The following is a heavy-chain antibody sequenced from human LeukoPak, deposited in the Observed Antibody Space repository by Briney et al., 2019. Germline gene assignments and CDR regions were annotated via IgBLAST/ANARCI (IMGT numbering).Heavy chain of an antibody. CDR1: GFTFSSYS. D-gene: IGHD5-12*01. CDR3: ARVAATTMSYYYYYGMDV. V-gene: IGHV3-21*01. Sequence: GGSLRLSCAASGFTFSSYSMNWVRQAPGKGLGWVSSISSSSSYIYYADSVKGRFTISRDNAKNSLYLQMNSLRAEDTAVYYCARVAATTMSYYYYYGMDVWGKGTTVTVSS. CDR2: ISSSSSYI. J-gene: IGHJ6*04.